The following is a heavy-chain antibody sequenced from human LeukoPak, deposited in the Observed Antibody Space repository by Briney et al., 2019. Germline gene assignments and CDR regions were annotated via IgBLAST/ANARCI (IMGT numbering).Heavy chain of an antibody. D-gene: IGHD3-22*01. CDR1: GGSISSGDNY. Sequence: SQTLSLTCTVSGGSISSGDNYWSWIRQPAGKGLEWIGRIYTSGSTNYNPSLKSRVTISGDTSKNQFSLRLSSVTAADTAVYYCARASYSYDINGWVPFDYWGQGTLVTVSS. V-gene: IGHV4-61*02. J-gene: IGHJ4*02. CDR2: IYTSGST. CDR3: ARASYSYDINGWVPFDY.